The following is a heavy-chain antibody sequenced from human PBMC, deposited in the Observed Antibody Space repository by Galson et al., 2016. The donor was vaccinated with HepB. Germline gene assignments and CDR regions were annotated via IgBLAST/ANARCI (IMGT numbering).Heavy chain of an antibody. J-gene: IGHJ4*02. Sequence: SLRLSCAASGFTFGDYAMHWVRQSPARGLEWVSGISWNSDDIAYAESVKGRLTISRDNSQNSLYLQMNGLRADDTAFYYCTRGTTVTLTPYYFDSWGQGSLVTVSS. V-gene: IGHV3-9*01. CDR1: GFTFGDYA. CDR2: ISWNSDDI. CDR3: TRGTTVTLTPYYFDS. D-gene: IGHD4-17*01.